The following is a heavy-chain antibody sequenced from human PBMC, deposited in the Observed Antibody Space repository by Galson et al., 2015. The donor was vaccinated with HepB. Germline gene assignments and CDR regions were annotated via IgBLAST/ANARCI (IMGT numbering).Heavy chain of an antibody. CDR1: GFTFSSYA. D-gene: IGHD2-2*01. CDR3: AKGPLGYCSSTSCYNDY. V-gene: IGHV3-23*01. J-gene: IGHJ4*02. CDR2: ISGSGGST. Sequence: SLRLSCAASGFTFSSYAMSWVRQAPGKGLEWVSAISGSGGSTYYADSVKGRLTISRDNSKNTLYLQMNSLRAEDTAVYYCAKGPLGYCSSTSCYNDYWGQGTLVTVSS.